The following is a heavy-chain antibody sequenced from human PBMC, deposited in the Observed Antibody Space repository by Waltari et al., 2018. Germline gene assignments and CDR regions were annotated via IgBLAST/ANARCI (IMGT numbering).Heavy chain of an antibody. Sequence: QLQLQESGPGLVKPSETLSLTCTVSGGSISSSSYYWGWIRQPPGKGLEWIGSIYYSGSTYYNPSLKSRVTISVDTSKNQFSLKLSSVTAADTAVYYCARGNDDYGDLLKSLGFDPWGQGTLVTVSS. J-gene: IGHJ5*02. CDR2: IYYSGST. CDR1: GGSISSSSYY. V-gene: IGHV4-39*07. CDR3: ARGNDDYGDLLKSLGFDP. D-gene: IGHD4-17*01.